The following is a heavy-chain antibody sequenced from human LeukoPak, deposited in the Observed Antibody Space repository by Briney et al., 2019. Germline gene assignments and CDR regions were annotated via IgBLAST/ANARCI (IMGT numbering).Heavy chain of an antibody. D-gene: IGHD5-12*01. Sequence: GGSLRLSCAASGFTFSTYWMSWVRQAPGKGLEWVSNIKHDGSAKYYVDSVKGRFTISRNNSKNTLYLQMNSLRAEDTAVYYCARDSGGATIEDDAFDIWGQGTMVTVSS. V-gene: IGHV3-7*01. CDR2: IKHDGSAK. J-gene: IGHJ3*02. CDR3: ARDSGGATIEDDAFDI. CDR1: GFTFSTYW.